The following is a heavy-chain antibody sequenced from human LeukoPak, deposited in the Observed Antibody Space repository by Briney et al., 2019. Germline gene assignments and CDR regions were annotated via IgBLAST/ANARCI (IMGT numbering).Heavy chain of an antibody. CDR1: GGSFSGYY. J-gene: IGHJ6*03. CDR3: ARGRPVAGAPFYYYYYYMDV. Sequence: SETLSLTCAVYGGSFSGYYWSWIRQPPGKGLEWIGEINHSGSTNYNPSLKSRVTISVDTSKNQFSLKLSSVTAADTAVYYCARGRPVAGAPFYYYYYYMDVWGKGTTVTVSS. V-gene: IGHV4-34*01. CDR2: INHSGST. D-gene: IGHD6-19*01.